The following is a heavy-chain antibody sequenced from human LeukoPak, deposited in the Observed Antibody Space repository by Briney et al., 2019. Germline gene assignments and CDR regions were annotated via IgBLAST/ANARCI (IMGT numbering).Heavy chain of an antibody. J-gene: IGHJ4*02. CDR3: ARDDYVWGSYRYPLDY. Sequence: SVKVSCKASGGTFSSYAISWVRQAPGQGLEWMGGIIPIFGTANYAQKFQGRVTITADESTSTAYMELSSLRSEDTAVYYCARDDYVWGSYRYPLDYWGQGTLVTVS. V-gene: IGHV1-69*01. CDR2: IIPIFGTA. D-gene: IGHD3-16*02. CDR1: GGTFSSYA.